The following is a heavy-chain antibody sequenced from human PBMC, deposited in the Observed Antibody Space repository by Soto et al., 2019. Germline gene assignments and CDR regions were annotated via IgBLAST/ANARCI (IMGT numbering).Heavy chain of an antibody. D-gene: IGHD3-10*01. V-gene: IGHV1-8*01. CDR2: MNPNSGNT. CDR3: AKSRFSGSKSFDF. CDR1: GDTFSSYD. J-gene: IGHJ4*02. Sequence: ASVKVSCKASGDTFSSYDINWVRQATGQGLEWMGRMNPNSGNTGYAQNFQGRVTMTRNTSISTAYMELRNLRSEDTAVYYCAKSRFSGSKSFDFWGQGTLDTVSS.